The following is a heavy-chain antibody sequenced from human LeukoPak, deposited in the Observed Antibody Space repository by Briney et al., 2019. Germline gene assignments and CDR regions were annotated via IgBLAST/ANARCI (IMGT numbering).Heavy chain of an antibody. V-gene: IGHV3-23*01. Sequence: GSLRLSCAASGFTFSSYAMSWVRQAPGKGREWGSAIIGSGGSTYYADSVKGRFSISRDNAKNSLYLQMNSLRAEDTAVYYCAKNEYSTSFFDYWGQGTLVTVSS. J-gene: IGHJ4*02. D-gene: IGHD6-6*01. CDR1: GFTFSSYA. CDR3: AKNEYSTSFFDY. CDR2: IIGSGGST.